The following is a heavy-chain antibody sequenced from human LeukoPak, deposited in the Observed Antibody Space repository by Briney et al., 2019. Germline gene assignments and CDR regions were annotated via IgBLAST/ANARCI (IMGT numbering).Heavy chain of an antibody. D-gene: IGHD3-22*01. CDR2: IKQDGSEK. Sequence: GGSLRLSCAASGFTFSSYWMSWVRQAPGKGLEWVANIKQDGSEKYYVDSVKGRFTISRDNAKNSLYLQMNSLRAEDTAVYYCVRGSHYYDSSGYYAAGYWGQGTLVTVSS. V-gene: IGHV3-7*04. CDR1: GFTFSSYW. J-gene: IGHJ4*02. CDR3: VRGSHYYDSSGYYAAGY.